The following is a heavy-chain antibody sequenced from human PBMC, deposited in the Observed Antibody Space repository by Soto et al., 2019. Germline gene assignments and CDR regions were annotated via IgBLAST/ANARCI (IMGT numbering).Heavy chain of an antibody. CDR2: ISGSGGST. V-gene: IGHV3-23*01. CDR1: GFTFSSYA. J-gene: IGHJ6*02. CDR3: AKGQYDYYYGMDV. Sequence: EVQLLESGGGLVQPGGSLRLSCAASGFTFSSYAMYWVRQAPGKGLEWVSGISGSGGSTYYGDSVKGRFTISRDNSKNTLYLQMSSLRAEDTAVYYCAKGQYDYYYGMDVWGQGTTVTVSS.